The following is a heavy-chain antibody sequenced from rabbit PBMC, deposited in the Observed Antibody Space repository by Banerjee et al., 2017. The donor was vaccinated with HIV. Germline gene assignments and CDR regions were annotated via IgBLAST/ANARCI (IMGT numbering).Heavy chain of an antibody. CDR2: IDAGSSGST. J-gene: IGHJ4*01. Sequence: QSLEESGGDLVKPGASLTLTCTASGFSFSTSYYMCWVRQAPGKGLEWIACIDAGSSGSTWYASWAKGRFTISKTSSTTVTLQMTSLTAADMATYFCARRASSGGYSLWGPGTLVTVS. CDR1: GFSFSTSYY. V-gene: IGHV1S40*01. CDR3: ARRASSGGYSL. D-gene: IGHD1-1*01.